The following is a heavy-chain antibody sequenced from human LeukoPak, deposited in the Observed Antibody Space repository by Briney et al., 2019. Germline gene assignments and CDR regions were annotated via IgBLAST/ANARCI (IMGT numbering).Heavy chain of an antibody. CDR2: ISSSASTI. D-gene: IGHD3-10*01. V-gene: IGHV3-48*03. CDR1: GFTFSNYG. CDR3: ARKSGDLDY. J-gene: IGHJ4*02. Sequence: GGSLRLSCAASGFTFSNYGMTWVRQAPGKGLEWVSYISSSASTIYYADSVRGRFTISRDNAKNSLYLQMNSLRAEDTAVYYCARKSGDLDYWGQGTLVTVSS.